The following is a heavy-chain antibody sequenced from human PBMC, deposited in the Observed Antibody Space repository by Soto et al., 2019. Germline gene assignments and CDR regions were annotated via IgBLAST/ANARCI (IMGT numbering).Heavy chain of an antibody. V-gene: IGHV4-31*03. D-gene: IGHD4-17*01. CDR2: IYNNGNT. CDR1: GGSISSGGYY. CDR3: ERGEPYGDFAY. J-gene: IGHJ4*02. Sequence: SETLSLTCTVFGGSISSGGYYWSWIRQHPVKDLEWIGYIYNNGNTYYNPSLESRTTISRDTSKNQFSLKVTSVTAADTAVYYCERGEPYGDFAYWGQGTLVTVSS.